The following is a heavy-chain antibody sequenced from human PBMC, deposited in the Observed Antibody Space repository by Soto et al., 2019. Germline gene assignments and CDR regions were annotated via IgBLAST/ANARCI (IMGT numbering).Heavy chain of an antibody. CDR1: GFTFSSYS. CDR2: ISVTGSGT. J-gene: IGHJ4*02. V-gene: IGHV3-23*01. Sequence: PGGSLRLSCAASGFTFSSYSMSWVRQAPGKGLEYVSSISVTGSGTYYADSVKGRFTISRDNSKNTLYLQMNSLRVEDTAVYYCARTTTTKSRDYWGQGTLVTVS. D-gene: IGHD4-17*01. CDR3: ARTTTTKSRDY.